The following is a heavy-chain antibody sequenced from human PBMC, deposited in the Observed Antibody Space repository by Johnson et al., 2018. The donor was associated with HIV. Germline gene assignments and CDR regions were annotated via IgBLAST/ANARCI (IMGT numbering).Heavy chain of an antibody. CDR1: GFTFSSYA. V-gene: IGHV3-30-3*01. J-gene: IGHJ3*02. CDR3: LRCVGVYVYDECDAFVI. D-gene: IGHD2-15*01. CDR2: ISYDGSNK. Sequence: QVQLVESGGGVVQPGRSLRLSCAASGFTFSSYAMHWVRQAPGKGLEWVAVISYDGSNKYYADSVKGRFTISRDNAKKSLYLQMNSLRAEDTALYYCLRCVGVYVYDECDAFVIWGQGTMVTISS.